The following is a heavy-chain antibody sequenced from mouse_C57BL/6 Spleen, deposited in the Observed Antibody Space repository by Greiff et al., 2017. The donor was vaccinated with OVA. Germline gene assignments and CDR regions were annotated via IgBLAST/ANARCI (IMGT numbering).Heavy chain of an antibody. CDR3: TDPFAY. J-gene: IGHJ3*01. V-gene: IGHV1-15*01. CDR1: GYTFTDYE. CDR2: IDPETGGT. Sequence: QVQLQQPGAELVMPGASVKLSCKASGYTFTDYEMHWVKQPPVHGLEWIGAIDPETGGTAYNQKFKGKAILTADKSSSPAYMELRSLTSEDSAVYYCTDPFAYWGQGTLVTVSA.